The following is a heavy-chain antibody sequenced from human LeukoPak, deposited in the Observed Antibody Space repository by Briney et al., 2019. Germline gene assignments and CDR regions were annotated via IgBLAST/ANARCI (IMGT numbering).Heavy chain of an antibody. D-gene: IGHD2-2*01. CDR2: INHSGST. J-gene: IGHJ4*02. CDR3: ARGPPSPIVVVPAARPFDY. Sequence: KPSETLSLTCAVYGGSFSGYYRSWIRQPPGKGLEWLGEINHSGSTNYNPSLKSRVTISVDTSKNQFSLKLSSVTAADTAVYYCARGPPSPIVVVPAARPFDYWGQGTLVTVSS. V-gene: IGHV4-34*01. CDR1: GGSFSGYY.